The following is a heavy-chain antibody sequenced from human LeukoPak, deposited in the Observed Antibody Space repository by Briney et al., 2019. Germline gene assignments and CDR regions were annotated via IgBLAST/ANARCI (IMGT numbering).Heavy chain of an antibody. CDR1: GFTVSSNY. CDR3: ARGHMVATIFGIRAFDI. J-gene: IGHJ3*02. CDR2: IYSGGST. Sequence: GGSLRLSCAASGFTVSSNYMGWVRQAPGKGLEWVSVIYSGGSTYYADSVKGRFTISRDNSKNTLYLQMNSLRAEDTAVYYCARGHMVATIFGIRAFDIWGQGTMVTVSS. D-gene: IGHD5-12*01. V-gene: IGHV3-53*01.